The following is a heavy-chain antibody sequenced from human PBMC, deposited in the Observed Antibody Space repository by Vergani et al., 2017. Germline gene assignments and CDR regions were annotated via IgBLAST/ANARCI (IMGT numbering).Heavy chain of an antibody. CDR1: GFTFSSYW. J-gene: IGHJ3*02. CDR3: TRRANWGLLYDAFDI. V-gene: IGHV3-7*01. CDR2: IKQDGSEK. D-gene: IGHD7-27*01. Sequence: EVQLVESGGGLVQPGGSLRLSCAASGFTFSSYWMSWVRQAPGKGQEWVANIKQDGSEKYYVDSVKGRFTISRDNAKNSLYLQMNSLRAEDTAVYYCTRRANWGLLYDAFDIWGQGTMVTVSS.